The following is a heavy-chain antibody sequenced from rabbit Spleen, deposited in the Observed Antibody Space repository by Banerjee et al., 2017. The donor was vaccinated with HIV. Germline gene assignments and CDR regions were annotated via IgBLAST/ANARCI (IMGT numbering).Heavy chain of an antibody. Sequence: QEQLVEYGGDLVQPEGSLALTCKASGFTISNSYWICWVRQAPGKGLEWIACIYTGSSGSAVYASWAKGRFTITRSTSLNTVDLKMTSLTAADTATYFCARSSTSDDRFNLWGPGTLVTVS. D-gene: IGHD1-1*01. V-gene: IGHV1S45*01. CDR1: GFTISNSYW. CDR2: IYTGSSGSA. CDR3: ARSSTSDDRFNL. J-gene: IGHJ4*01.